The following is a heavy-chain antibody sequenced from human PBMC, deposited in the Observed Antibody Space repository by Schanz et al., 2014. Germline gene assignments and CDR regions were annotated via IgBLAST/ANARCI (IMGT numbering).Heavy chain of an antibody. Sequence: QVQLVQSGAEVKKPGSPVKVSCKSSGGTFSSYDINWVRQAPGQGLEWMGRIIPILGIANYAQKFQGRVTITADKSTFTAYMDVSSLRSEDTAVYYCASSGAGYSSSWDFDYWGQGTLVTVSS. J-gene: IGHJ4*02. V-gene: IGHV1-69*02. CDR2: IIPILGIA. D-gene: IGHD6-13*01. CDR1: GGTFSSYD. CDR3: ASSGAGYSSSWDFDY.